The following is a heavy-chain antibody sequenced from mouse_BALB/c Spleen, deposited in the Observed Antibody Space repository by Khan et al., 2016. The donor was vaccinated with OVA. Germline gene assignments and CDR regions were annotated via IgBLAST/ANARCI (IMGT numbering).Heavy chain of an antibody. J-gene: IGHJ3*01. CDR1: GFTFSDYY. CDR3: ARGRGAWFAY. Sequence: EVELVESGGGLVKPGGSLKLSCAASGFTFSDYYMSWVRQTPEKRLEWVATISDGGNYTYYPDSVKGRFTISRDNAKNNLYLQMSSLKSEDTAMYYCARGRGAWFAYWGQGTLVTVSA. V-gene: IGHV5-4*02. CDR2: ISDGGNYT.